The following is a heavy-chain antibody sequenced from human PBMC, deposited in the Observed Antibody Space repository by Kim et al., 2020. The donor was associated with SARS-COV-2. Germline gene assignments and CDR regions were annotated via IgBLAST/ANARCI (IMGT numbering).Heavy chain of an antibody. V-gene: IGHV3-21*01. CDR2: ISSSSSYI. CDR1: GFTFSSYS. J-gene: IGHJ6*02. D-gene: IGHD3-9*01. Sequence: GGSLRLSCAASGFTFSSYSMNWVRQAPGKGLEWVSSISSSSSYIYYADSVKGRFTISRDNAKNSLYLQMNSLRAEDTAVYYCARDPSLGPVLRYFDLSSGGGMDVWGQGTTVTVSS. CDR3: ARDPSLGPVLRYFDLSSGGGMDV.